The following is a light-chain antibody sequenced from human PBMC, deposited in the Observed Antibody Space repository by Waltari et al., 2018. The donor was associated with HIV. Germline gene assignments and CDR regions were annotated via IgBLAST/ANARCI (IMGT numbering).Light chain of an antibody. CDR2: EVS. J-gene: IGLJ2*01. V-gene: IGLV2-14*01. CDR3: NSYATSNIVV. Sequence: QSALTQPASVSGFPGQSITISCTGSSSDVGGYNYVSWYQQFPRKAPKLLIFEVSNRPSGVSDRFSGSKSGNTASLTISGLQAEDEADYYCNSYATSNIVVFGGGTKVTVL. CDR1: SSDVGGYNY.